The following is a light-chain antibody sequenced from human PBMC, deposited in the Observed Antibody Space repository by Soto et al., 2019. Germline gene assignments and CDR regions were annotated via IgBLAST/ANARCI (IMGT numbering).Light chain of an antibody. CDR3: YSAADKNLV. Sequence: SYELTQPSSVSVSPGQTARITCSGDVLAKKYARWFQQKPGQAPVVVIYKDSERPSGIPERFSGSSSGTTVTLTISGAQVEDEADYYCYSAADKNLVFGGGTKVTVL. J-gene: IGLJ3*02. V-gene: IGLV3-27*01. CDR1: VLAKKY. CDR2: KDS.